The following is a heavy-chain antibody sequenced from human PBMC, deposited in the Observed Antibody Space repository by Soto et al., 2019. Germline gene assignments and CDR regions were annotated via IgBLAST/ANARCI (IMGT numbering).Heavy chain of an antibody. CDR2: ISYDGSNK. Sequence: QVQLVESGGGVVQPGRSLRLSCAASGFTFSSYGMHWVRQAPGKGLEWVAVISYDGSNKYYADSVKGRFTISRDNSKNTLYLQKNSLRAEDTAVYYCAKEDPYDSSGYYEIPYFDYWGQGTLVTVSS. CDR3: AKEDPYDSSGYYEIPYFDY. V-gene: IGHV3-30*18. D-gene: IGHD3-22*01. CDR1: GFTFSSYG. J-gene: IGHJ4*02.